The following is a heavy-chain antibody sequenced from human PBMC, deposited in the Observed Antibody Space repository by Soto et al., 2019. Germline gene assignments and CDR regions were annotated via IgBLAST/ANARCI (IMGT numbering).Heavy chain of an antibody. CDR1: GFTFSSYA. V-gene: IGHV3-23*01. D-gene: IGHD3-3*01. J-gene: IGHJ6*03. CDR2: ISGSGGST. CDR3: AKDLLRFLEWLSSSGYYYYMDV. Sequence: GGSLRLSCAASGFTFSSYAMSWVRQAPGKGLEWVSAISGSGGSTYYADSVKGRFTISRDNSKNTLYLQMNSLRAEDTAVYYCAKDLLRFLEWLSSSGYYYYMDVWGKGTTVTVSS.